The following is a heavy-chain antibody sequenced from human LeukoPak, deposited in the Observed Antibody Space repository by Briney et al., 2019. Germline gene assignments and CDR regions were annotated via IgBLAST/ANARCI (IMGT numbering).Heavy chain of an antibody. CDR2: INHSGST. CDR3: AKGYSSSFSY. V-gene: IGHV4-34*01. CDR1: GGSFSGYY. J-gene: IGHJ4*02. Sequence: SETLSLTCAVYGGSFSGYYWSWIRQPPGKGLEWIGEINHSGSTNYNPSLKSRVTISVDTSKNQFSLKLSSVTAADTAVYYCAKGYSSSFSYWGQGTLVTASS. D-gene: IGHD6-13*01.